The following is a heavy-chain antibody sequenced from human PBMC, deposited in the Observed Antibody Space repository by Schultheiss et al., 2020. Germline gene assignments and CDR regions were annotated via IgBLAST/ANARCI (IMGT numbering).Heavy chain of an antibody. Sequence: SETLSLTCNVSDDSLGRGYYWNWIRQPPGKGLEFIGYIYYSGTTYYSPSLESRVTISVDTSKNQFSRKLSSVTAANTAVYYCARAQYSNSSYWDQGTLVTISA. J-gene: IGHJ4*02. CDR1: DDSLGRGYY. D-gene: IGHD6-6*01. CDR2: IYYSGTT. CDR3: ARAQYSNSSY. V-gene: IGHV4-61*01.